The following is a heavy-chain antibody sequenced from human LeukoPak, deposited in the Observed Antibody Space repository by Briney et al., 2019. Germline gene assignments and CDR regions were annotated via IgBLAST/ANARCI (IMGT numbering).Heavy chain of an antibody. Sequence: SETLSLTCIVSGGSISNRTSYWGWLRPPPGQELEGVWCMHYSEKTYSNPSLKRRATTSVDTSKNQFRLRLTCTTAADSAVYYCAPYSSVQGWFDPWGEGTLVTVSS. CDR1: GGSISNRTSY. J-gene: IGHJ5*02. V-gene: IGHV4-39*01. CDR2: MHYSEKT. CDR3: APYSSVQGWFDP. D-gene: IGHD3-22*01.